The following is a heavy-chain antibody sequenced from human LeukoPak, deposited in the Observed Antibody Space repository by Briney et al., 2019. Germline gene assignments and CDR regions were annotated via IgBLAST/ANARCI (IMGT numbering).Heavy chain of an antibody. CDR3: ARSPRRVTATIYFDY. D-gene: IGHD2-21*02. Sequence: SETLSLTCTVSGFFVSSGYYWGWIRQPPGKGLEWIGSIYHRGTTYYNPSLKSRVSMSVDTSKNQFSLKLTSVTAADTAVYYCARSPRRVTATIYFDYWGQGTLVTASS. V-gene: IGHV4-38-2*02. CDR1: GFFVSSGYY. J-gene: IGHJ4*02. CDR2: IYHRGTT.